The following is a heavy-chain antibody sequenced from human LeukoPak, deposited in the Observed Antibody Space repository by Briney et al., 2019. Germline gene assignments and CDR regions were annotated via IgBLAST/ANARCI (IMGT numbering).Heavy chain of an antibody. Sequence: GGSLRLSCAASGSTFSDYYMSWIRQAPGKGLEWASYISSSGSTIYYADSVKGRFTISRDNAKNSLYLQMNSLRAEDTAVYYCARVPLPAYCGGDCYMLDYWGQGTLVTVSS. V-gene: IGHV3-11*01. CDR2: ISSSGSTI. D-gene: IGHD2-21*02. CDR3: ARVPLPAYCGGDCYMLDY. J-gene: IGHJ4*02. CDR1: GSTFSDYY.